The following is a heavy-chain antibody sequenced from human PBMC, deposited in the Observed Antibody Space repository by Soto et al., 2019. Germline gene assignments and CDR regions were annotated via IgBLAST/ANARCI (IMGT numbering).Heavy chain of an antibody. V-gene: IGHV3-48*02. CDR2: ISSSSTTK. D-gene: IGHD6-19*01. J-gene: IGHJ5*02. CDR3: ARPSRGWKNWFDP. CDR1: GFTFNSYS. Sequence: PGGSLRLSCAASGFTFNSYSMNWVRQAPGKGLEWVSYISSSSTTKYYTDSVKGRFTISRDNAKNSLYLQMNSLRDDDTAVYYWARPSRGWKNWFDPWGQGTLVTVPS.